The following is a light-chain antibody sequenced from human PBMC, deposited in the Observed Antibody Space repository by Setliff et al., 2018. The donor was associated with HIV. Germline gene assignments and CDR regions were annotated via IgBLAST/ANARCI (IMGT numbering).Light chain of an antibody. Sequence: EIVLTQSPVTLSLSPGERAILSCRASHSISPYLAWYQQKPGQAPRLLIYDAFNRATGIPTRFSGSGSGTDFTLTISSLEPEDVAVYYCHQRFNWPLTFGGGTKVDIK. J-gene: IGKJ4*01. CDR3: HQRFNWPLT. CDR2: DAF. V-gene: IGKV3-11*01. CDR1: HSISPY.